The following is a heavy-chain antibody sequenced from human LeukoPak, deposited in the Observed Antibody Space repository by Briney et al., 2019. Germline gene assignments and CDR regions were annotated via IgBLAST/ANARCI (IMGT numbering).Heavy chain of an antibody. D-gene: IGHD1-26*01. V-gene: IGHV3-7*05. Sequence: GGSLRLSCAASGFTFSSYWMSWVRQAPGKGVEWVANIRQDGSERYYVDSVKGRFTISRDNAKNSLYLQMNSLRGEDTAVYYCARDGWDEYFDSWGQGTLVTVSS. J-gene: IGHJ4*02. CDR3: ARDGWDEYFDS. CDR1: GFTFSSYW. CDR2: IRQDGSER.